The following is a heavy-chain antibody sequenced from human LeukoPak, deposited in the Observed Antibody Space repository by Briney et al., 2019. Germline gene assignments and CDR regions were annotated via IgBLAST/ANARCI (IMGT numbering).Heavy chain of an antibody. J-gene: IGHJ4*02. V-gene: IGHV3-48*03. CDR3: GRDSDCFDY. Sequence: GSSLRLSCAASGFTISRYEMNWVRQAPGKGLEWVSYISSSGSTIYYADSVKGRFTISRDNAKNSLYLQMNSLRAEDTAVYYCGRDSDCFDYWGQGTLVTVSS. CDR2: ISSSGSTI. CDR1: GFTISRYE. D-gene: IGHD2-15*01.